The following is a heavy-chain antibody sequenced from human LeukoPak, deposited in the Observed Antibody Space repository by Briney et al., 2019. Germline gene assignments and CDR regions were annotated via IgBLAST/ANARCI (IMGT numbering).Heavy chain of an antibody. CDR2: ISSSGSYI. CDR1: GFTFSSYS. D-gene: IGHD2-15*01. J-gene: IGHJ6*04. V-gene: IGHV3-21*01. CDR3: ARDIVVVGAAPNYYYYGMDV. Sequence: GGSLRLSCAASGFTFSSYSMNWVRQAPGKGLEWVSSISSSGSYIYYADSVKGRFTISRDNAKNSLYLQMNSLRAEDTAVYYCARDIVVVGAAPNYYYYGMDVWGKGTTVTVSS.